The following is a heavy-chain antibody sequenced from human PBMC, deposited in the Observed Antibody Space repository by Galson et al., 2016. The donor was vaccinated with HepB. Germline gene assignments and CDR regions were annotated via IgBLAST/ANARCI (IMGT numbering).Heavy chain of an antibody. Sequence: QSGAEVKKPGESLKISCEAFGYTFTNRWIGWVRQMSGKGLEWMGIIYPGDSDTTYSSSFQGQVTISVDKSINTAYLQWSSLKASDTAMYYCAIMGSRGWYQYYYGMDTWGQGTTVTVSS. CDR3: AIMGSRGWYQYYYGMDT. CDR2: IYPGDSDT. D-gene: IGHD6-19*01. J-gene: IGHJ6*02. V-gene: IGHV5-51*01. CDR1: GYTFTNRW.